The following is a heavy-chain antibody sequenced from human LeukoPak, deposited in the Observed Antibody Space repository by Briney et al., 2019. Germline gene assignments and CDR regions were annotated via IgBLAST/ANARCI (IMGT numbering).Heavy chain of an antibody. Sequence: ASVRVSCKASGYTFTSYDISWVRQAPGQGFEWMAWISTSNGDTNFAERFQGGVSLTTDTSTNIVYMDLKNLTSDDTAVFYCARHLNYWSGYPPDYWGQGTLVTVSS. D-gene: IGHD3-3*01. J-gene: IGHJ4*02. CDR3: ARHLNYWSGYPPDY. CDR1: GYTFTSYD. V-gene: IGHV1-18*04. CDR2: ISTSNGDT.